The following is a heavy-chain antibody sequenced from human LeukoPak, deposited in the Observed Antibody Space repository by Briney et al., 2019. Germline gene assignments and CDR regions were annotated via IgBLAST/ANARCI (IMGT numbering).Heavy chain of an antibody. V-gene: IGHV3-7*05. D-gene: IGHD3-9*01. Sequence: GGSLRLSCSASEFTFNTYWMSWVRQAPGKGLEWVANINRDGSEQYYVDSVKGRFTISRDNAKNSLFLQMNSLRVEDAAVYYCARILNERTDYWGQGTLATVSS. CDR3: ARILNERTDY. J-gene: IGHJ4*02. CDR1: EFTFNTYW. CDR2: INRDGSEQ.